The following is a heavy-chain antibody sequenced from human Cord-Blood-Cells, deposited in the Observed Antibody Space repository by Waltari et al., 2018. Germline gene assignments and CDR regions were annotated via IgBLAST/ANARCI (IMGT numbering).Heavy chain of an antibody. Sequence: VQLQQWGAGLLKPSETLSLTCAVYGGSFSGYYWSWIRQPPGKGLEWIGEINHSGSTNYNPSLKSRVTISVDTSKNQFSLKLSSVTAADTAVYYCARGGGSYPLDYWGQGTLVTVSS. J-gene: IGHJ4*02. D-gene: IGHD1-26*01. V-gene: IGHV4-34*01. CDR3: ARGGGSYPLDY. CDR1: GGSFSGYY. CDR2: INHSGST.